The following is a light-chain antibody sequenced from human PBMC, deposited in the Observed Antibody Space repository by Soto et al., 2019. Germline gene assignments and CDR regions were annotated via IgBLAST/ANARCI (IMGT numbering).Light chain of an antibody. J-gene: IGKJ1*01. Sequence: QMTQFPSTLSASVGDTVTITCRASQSISTWLAWYQQKPGKAPKLLIYKASTLESGVPSRFSGSGSGTEFTLTISSLQPDDFATYYCQQYNTYSTFGHGTKVEIK. CDR2: KAS. CDR1: QSISTW. CDR3: QQYNTYST. V-gene: IGKV1-5*03.